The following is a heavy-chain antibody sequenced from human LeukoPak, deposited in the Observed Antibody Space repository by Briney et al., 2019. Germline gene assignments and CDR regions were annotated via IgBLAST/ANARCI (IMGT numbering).Heavy chain of an antibody. CDR1: EFTFSSYW. D-gene: IGHD3-3*01. Sequence: PGGSLRLSCAASEFTFSSYWMHWVRQAPGTGLVWVSRIDSDGNSTGYADSVKGRFIISRDNAKNTLYLQMNSLRAEDTAVYYCARGFTIFGVVNDAFDIWGQGTMVTVSS. CDR2: IDSDGNST. V-gene: IGHV3-74*01. CDR3: ARGFTIFGVVNDAFDI. J-gene: IGHJ3*02.